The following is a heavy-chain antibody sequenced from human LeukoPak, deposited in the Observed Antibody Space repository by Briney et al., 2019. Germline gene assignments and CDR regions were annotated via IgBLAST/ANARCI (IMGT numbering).Heavy chain of an antibody. D-gene: IGHD3-22*01. V-gene: IGHV3-21*01. Sequence: GGSLRLSCTASGFTFSGYSMNWIRQAPVKGLEWVSSFGTRSTSIYHAGSVKGRFAISRDNAKNSLYLQMNSLRAEDTALYYCAREVSEGFDFWGQGTLVTVSS. J-gene: IGHJ4*02. CDR2: FGTRSTSI. CDR3: AREVSEGFDF. CDR1: GFTFSGYS.